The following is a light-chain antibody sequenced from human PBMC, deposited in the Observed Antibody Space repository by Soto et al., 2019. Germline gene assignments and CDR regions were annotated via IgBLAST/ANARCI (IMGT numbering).Light chain of an antibody. CDR1: SSDVGGYNY. Sequence: QSALTQPRSVSGSPGQSVTISCTGTSSDVGGYNYVSWYQQHPGKAPKLMIYDVSKRPSGVPDRFSGSKSGNTASLTISGLQAEDEADYYCCSYAGSYTLVVFCGGIKLTVL. J-gene: IGLJ2*01. CDR2: DVS. CDR3: CSYAGSYTLVV. V-gene: IGLV2-11*01.